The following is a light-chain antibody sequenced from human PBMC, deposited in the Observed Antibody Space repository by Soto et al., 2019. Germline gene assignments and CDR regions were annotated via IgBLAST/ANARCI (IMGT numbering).Light chain of an antibody. Sequence: DIVMTQSPDSLAVSLGERATIDCKSSQSVLYSSNNQNYLAWYQQKPGQPPKLLIYWASIRESGVPDRFSGSGSGTDFTLTISSRQAEDVAVYYCQQYYTSWWTFGRGTKVEIK. CDR2: WAS. CDR1: QSVLYSSNNQNY. V-gene: IGKV4-1*01. CDR3: QQYYTSWWT. J-gene: IGKJ1*01.